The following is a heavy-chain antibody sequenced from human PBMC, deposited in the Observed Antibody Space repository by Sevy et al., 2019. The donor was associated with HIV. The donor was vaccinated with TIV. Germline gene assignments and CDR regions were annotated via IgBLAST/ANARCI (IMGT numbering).Heavy chain of an antibody. CDR2: IIPIFNAT. J-gene: IGHJ4*02. D-gene: IGHD5-12*01. CDR1: GVTIRTYA. V-gene: IGHV1-69*13. Sequence: ASVKVSCKASGVTIRTYALNWVRQAPGQGPEWMGGIIPIFNATNYAEKFRGRVTITADESTSTAYMELSSLGYEDTAIYYCARDSVDIEATLIFDYWGQGTLVTVSS. CDR3: ARDSVDIEATLIFDY.